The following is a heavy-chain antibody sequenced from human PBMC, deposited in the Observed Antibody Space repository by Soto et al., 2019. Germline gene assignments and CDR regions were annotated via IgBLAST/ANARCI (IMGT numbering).Heavy chain of an antibody. V-gene: IGHV1-69*10. D-gene: IGHD5-12*01. J-gene: IGHJ4*02. CDR1: GGGNLRDYR. CDR2: IIPKLGSA. Sequence: GASVKVSCKASGGGNLRDYRTTWVRRAPGQGLEWMGGIIPKLGSANYAQKFHKRVTLTRDMSTSTVYMELRSLTFEDTAIYYCTSEDVATGLVWGPGSLVTVSS. CDR3: TSEDVATGLV.